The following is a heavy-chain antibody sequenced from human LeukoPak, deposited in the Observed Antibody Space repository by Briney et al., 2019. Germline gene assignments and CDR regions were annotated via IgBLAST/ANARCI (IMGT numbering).Heavy chain of an antibody. CDR1: GFTFSSYA. CDR2: ISGSGGST. Sequence: GGSLRLSCAASGFTFSSYAMSWVRQAPGEGLEWVSAISGSGGSTYYADSVKGRFTISRDNSKNTLYPQMNSLRAEDTAVYYCAKRYSGSSGLYNFDYWGQGTLVTVSS. V-gene: IGHV3-23*01. D-gene: IGHD1-26*01. J-gene: IGHJ4*02. CDR3: AKRYSGSSGLYNFDY.